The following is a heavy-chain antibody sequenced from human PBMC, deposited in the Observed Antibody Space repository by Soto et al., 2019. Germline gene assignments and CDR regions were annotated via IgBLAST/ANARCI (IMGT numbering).Heavy chain of an antibody. D-gene: IGHD6-19*01. Sequence: PGGSLRLSCAASGFTFSGHWMTWVRQAPGKGLEWVANIKQDGSEKYYVDSVKGRFTISRDNAKNSLYLQMNSLRAEDTAVYYCAGIAVAGDFDYWGQGTLVTVSS. CDR1: GFTFSGHW. V-gene: IGHV3-7*01. J-gene: IGHJ4*02. CDR2: IKQDGSEK. CDR3: AGIAVAGDFDY.